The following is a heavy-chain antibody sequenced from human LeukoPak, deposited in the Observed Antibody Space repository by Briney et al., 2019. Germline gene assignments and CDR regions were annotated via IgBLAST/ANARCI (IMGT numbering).Heavy chain of an antibody. D-gene: IGHD3-9*01. CDR2: ISGSGGST. J-gene: IGHJ3*02. CDR3: GSYYDILTGYYYDDFEI. V-gene: IGHV3-23*01. Sequence: GGSLRLSCAASGFTFSNYAMNWVRQAPGKGLDWVSAISGSGGSTYYADSVKGRFTISRENSKNTLYLQMNSLRAEDTAIYYCGSYYDILTGYYYDDFEIWGQGTMVTVSS. CDR1: GFTFSNYA.